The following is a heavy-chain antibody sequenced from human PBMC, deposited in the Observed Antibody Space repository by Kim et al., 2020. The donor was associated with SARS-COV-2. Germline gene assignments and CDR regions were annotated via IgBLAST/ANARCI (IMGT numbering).Heavy chain of an antibody. J-gene: IGHJ5*02. CDR2: VTTYNGDT. V-gene: IGHV1-18*04. Sequence: ASVKVSCQASGYVFSSYTITWVRQAPGKGLEWMGWVTTYNGDTNYAERLRGRVSMTTDTSTNTAYMELTNLRPDDTAIYFCARGGGSWFAPWGQGTQGTV. D-gene: IGHD3-10*01. CDR1: GYVFSSYT. CDR3: ARGGGSWFAP.